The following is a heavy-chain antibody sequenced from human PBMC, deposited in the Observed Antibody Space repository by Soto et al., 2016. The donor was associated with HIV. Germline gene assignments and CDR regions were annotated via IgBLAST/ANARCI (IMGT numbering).Heavy chain of an antibody. CDR2: IDDGGGST. CDR1: GFTFSSYA. Sequence: EVQLLESGGGLVQPGGSLRLSCAASGFTFSSYAMSWVRQAPGKGLEWVSAIDDGGGSTFYADSVKGRFTTSRDNSKNTLYLQMNSLRAEDTAVYYCAKGGSNFDYWGQGTLVTVSS. V-gene: IGHV3-23*01. J-gene: IGHJ4*02. CDR3: AKGGSNFDY.